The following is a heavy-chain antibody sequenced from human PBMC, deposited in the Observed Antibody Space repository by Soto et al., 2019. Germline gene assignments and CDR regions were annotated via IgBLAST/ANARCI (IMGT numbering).Heavy chain of an antibody. J-gene: IGHJ4*02. Sequence: QVQLVQSGAEVKKPGASVRISCRASGYSFTSTYVHWVRQAPGQGPEWMGIINPAGGTTYYAQKFQGRLTVTSDTSPATVFMDLNDLTSEDTAVYFCALKVVTDYDNWGQGTLLTVSS. V-gene: IGHV1-46*01. D-gene: IGHD2-21*02. CDR1: GYSFTSTY. CDR2: INPAGGTT. CDR3: ALKVVTDYDN.